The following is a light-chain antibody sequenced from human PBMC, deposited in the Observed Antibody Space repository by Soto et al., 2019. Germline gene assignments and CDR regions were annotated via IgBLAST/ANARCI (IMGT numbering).Light chain of an antibody. J-gene: IGKJ1*01. CDR1: QNVGPW. V-gene: IGKV1-5*03. Sequence: DIQMTQSPSALSASVGDSVSITCRASQNVGPWLAWYQQKPGKPPNILIYKASNLESGVPSRFSGSGSGTEFTLTISSLQPDDFATYFCQQYFSLSSFGQGTKVE. CDR3: QQYFSLSS. CDR2: KAS.